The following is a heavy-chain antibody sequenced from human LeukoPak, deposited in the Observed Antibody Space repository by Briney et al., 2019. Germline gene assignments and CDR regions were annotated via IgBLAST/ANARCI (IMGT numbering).Heavy chain of an antibody. D-gene: IGHD3-16*01. CDR2: ISASGGST. J-gene: IGHJ4*02. V-gene: IGHV3-53*01. Sequence: SGGSLRLSCAASGFTVSSNYMSWVRQAPGKGLEWVSVISASGGSTNYADSVKGRFTISRDNAKNSLYLQMNSLRAEDTAVYYCVSYDYVWGGIDYWGQGTLVTVSS. CDR3: VSYDYVWGGIDY. CDR1: GFTVSSNY.